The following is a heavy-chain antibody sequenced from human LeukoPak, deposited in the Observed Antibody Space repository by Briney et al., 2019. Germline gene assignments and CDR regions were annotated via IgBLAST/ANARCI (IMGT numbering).Heavy chain of an antibody. CDR3: ARRVGYGDYDALDI. D-gene: IGHD4-17*01. CDR2: VYPGDSKT. J-gene: IGHJ3*02. V-gene: IGHV5-51*01. CDR1: GYIFSSYW. Sequence: GESLKISCKGSGYIFSSYWIGWVRQMPGKGLEWMGIVYPGDSKTRCSPSFQGQVTISADKSISTAYLQWSSVKASDTAMYYCARRVGYGDYDALDIWGQGTMVTVSS.